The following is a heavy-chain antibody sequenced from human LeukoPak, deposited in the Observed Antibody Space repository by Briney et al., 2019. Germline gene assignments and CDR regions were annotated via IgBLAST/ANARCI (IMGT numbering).Heavy chain of an antibody. CDR2: IYSGGST. CDR3: ARVPVRGYSYGLPDY. D-gene: IGHD5-18*01. Sequence: GGSLRLSCAASGFTVSSNYMSWVRQAPGKGLEWVSVIYSGGSTYYADSVKGRFTISRDNSKNTLYLQMNSLRAEDTAVYYCARVPVRGYSYGLPDYWGQGTLVTVSP. J-gene: IGHJ4*02. V-gene: IGHV3-66*01. CDR1: GFTVSSNY.